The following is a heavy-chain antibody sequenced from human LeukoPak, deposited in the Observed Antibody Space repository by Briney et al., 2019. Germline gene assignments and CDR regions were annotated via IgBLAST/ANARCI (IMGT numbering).Heavy chain of an antibody. CDR1: GYTFTGYY. V-gene: IGHV1-2*04. J-gene: IGHJ4*02. CDR2: INPNSGGT. CDR3: VLLWFGELWTEDY. D-gene: IGHD3-10*01. Sequence: ASVKVSCKASGYTFTGYYMHWVRQAPGQGLEWIGWINPNSGGTNYAQKFQGWVTMTRDTSISTAYMELSRLRSDDTAVYYCVLLWFGELWTEDYWGQGTLVTVSS.